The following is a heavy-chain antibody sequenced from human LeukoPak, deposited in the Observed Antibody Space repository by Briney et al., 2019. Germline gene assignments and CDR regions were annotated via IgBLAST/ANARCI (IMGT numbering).Heavy chain of an antibody. CDR1: GYTFTGYY. V-gene: IGHV1-2*02. CDR2: INPNSGGT. D-gene: IGHD3-22*01. J-gene: IGHJ4*02. Sequence: ASVKVSCKASGYTFTGYYMHWVRQAPGQGLEWMGWINPNSGGTNYAQKFQGRVTMTRDTSISTAYMELSRLRSGDTAVYYCARDGYLNYYDSSGYYTGTPFDYWGQGTLVTVSS. CDR3: ARDGYLNYYDSSGYYTGTPFDY.